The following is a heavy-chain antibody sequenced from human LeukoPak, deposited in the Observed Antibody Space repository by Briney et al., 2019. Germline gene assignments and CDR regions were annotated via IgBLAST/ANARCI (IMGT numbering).Heavy chain of an antibody. J-gene: IGHJ4*02. Sequence: PGGSLRLSCAASGFTVSSNFLSWVRQPPGKGLEWVSDIYSGGSRYYGDSVTGRLTTTRDNSKNTQYPQMNSLRAEDTAVHYCTRGGGGSFPPYWGKGTLVTVSS. D-gene: IGHD2-21*01. CDR3: TRGGGGSFPPY. CDR2: IYSGGSR. V-gene: IGHV3-53*01. CDR1: GFTVSSNF.